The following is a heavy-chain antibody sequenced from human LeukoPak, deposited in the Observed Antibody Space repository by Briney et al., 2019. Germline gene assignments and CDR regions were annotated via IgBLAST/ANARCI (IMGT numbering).Heavy chain of an antibody. CDR2: ISYTGKSQ. CDR1: GFTFSNYG. V-gene: IGHV3-30*03. Sequence: GGSLRLSCAASGFTFSNYGMQWVRQAPGKGLEWVAVISYTGKSQYYVDSVKGRFTISRDNSKNTLYLQMSSLRAEDMAVYYCARGHGMGTDYWGQGTLVTVSS. D-gene: IGHD3-10*01. J-gene: IGHJ4*02. CDR3: ARGHGMGTDY.